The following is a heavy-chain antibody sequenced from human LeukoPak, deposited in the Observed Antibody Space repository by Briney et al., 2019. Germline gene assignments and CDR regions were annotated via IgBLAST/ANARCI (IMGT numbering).Heavy chain of an antibody. V-gene: IGHV3-30*03. Sequence: PGRSLRLSCAASGFTFSSYGMHWVRQAPGKGLEWVAVISYDGSNKYYADSVKGRFTISRDNSKNTLYLQMNSLRAEDTAVYYCARMGLGAISSSWYEGAFDIWGQGTMVTVSS. D-gene: IGHD6-13*01. CDR1: GFTFSSYG. CDR2: ISYDGSNK. CDR3: ARMGLGAISSSWYEGAFDI. J-gene: IGHJ3*02.